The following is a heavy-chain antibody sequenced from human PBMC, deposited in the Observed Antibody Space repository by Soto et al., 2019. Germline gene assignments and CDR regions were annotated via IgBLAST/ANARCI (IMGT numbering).Heavy chain of an antibody. V-gene: IGHV5-51*01. CDR2: IYPGDSDT. D-gene: IGHD3-10*01. CDR3: ARRRFGESRGFDY. Sequence: EVQLVQSGAEVKKPGESLKLSCKASGYSFNNYWIGWVRQMPGKGLEWMGIIYPGDSDTRYSPSFQGQVTISVDKSINTAYLQWSSLKASDTAMYFCARRRFGESRGFDYWGQGTLVTVSS. J-gene: IGHJ4*02. CDR1: GYSFNNYW.